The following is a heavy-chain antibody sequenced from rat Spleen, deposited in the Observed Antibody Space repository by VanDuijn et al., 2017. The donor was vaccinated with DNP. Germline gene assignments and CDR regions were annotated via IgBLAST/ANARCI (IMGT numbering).Heavy chain of an antibody. D-gene: IGHD1-1*01. Sequence: EVQLVESGGGLVQPGRSLKLSCAASGFTFSNYGMAWVRQAPTKGLEWVASITSGAGTTSYADSVKGRFTVSRDDAGNTLYLQMNSLRSEDTATDYCERDPAWCAMDAWGQGTSVTVSS. CDR2: ITSGAGTT. J-gene: IGHJ4*01. CDR1: GFTFSNYG. V-gene: IGHV5S13*01. CDR3: ERDPAWCAMDA.